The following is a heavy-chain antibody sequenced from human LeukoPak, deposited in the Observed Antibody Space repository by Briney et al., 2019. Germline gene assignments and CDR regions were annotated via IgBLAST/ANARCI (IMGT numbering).Heavy chain of an antibody. CDR2: IYYSGST. D-gene: IGHD6-19*01. V-gene: IGHV4-59*01. CDR3: ARGVTGGWYGDFQH. J-gene: IGHJ1*01. Sequence: SETLSLTCTVSGGSINTYFWSWIRQPPGKVLEWIGYIYYSGSTNYNPSLKSRVTISVDTSKNQFCLKLSSVTAAETAVYYCARGVTGGWYGDFQHWGQGTLVTVSS. CDR1: GGSINTYF.